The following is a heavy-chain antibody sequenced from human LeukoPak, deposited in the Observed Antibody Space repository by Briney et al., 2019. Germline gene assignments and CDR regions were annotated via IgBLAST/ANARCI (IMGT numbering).Heavy chain of an antibody. J-gene: IGHJ5*02. Sequence: KPSETLSLTCAVYGGSFSGYYWSWIRQPPGKGLEWIGEINHSGSTNYNPSLKSRVTISVDTSKNQFSLKLSSVTAADTAVYYCARGPFQSLIAARPSGWFDPWGQGTLVTVSS. V-gene: IGHV4-34*01. CDR1: GGSFSGYY. D-gene: IGHD6-6*01. CDR3: ARGPFQSLIAARPSGWFDP. CDR2: INHSGST.